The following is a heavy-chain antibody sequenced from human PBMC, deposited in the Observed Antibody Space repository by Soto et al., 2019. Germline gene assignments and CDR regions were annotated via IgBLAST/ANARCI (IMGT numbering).Heavy chain of an antibody. V-gene: IGHV2-5*02. D-gene: IGHD3-16*02. CDR2: IYWDDDE. CDR3: ALGIPASPFDS. Sequence: QISLKESGPALVKPTQTLMLTCSFSGFSLTTTGVGVGWIRQPPGKALEWLALIYWDDDERYNPSLKNRLTITKDTSKNLVVLTMTNVDPVDTATYYCALGIPASPFDSWGQGTLVTVSS. J-gene: IGHJ4*02. CDR1: GFSLTTTGVG.